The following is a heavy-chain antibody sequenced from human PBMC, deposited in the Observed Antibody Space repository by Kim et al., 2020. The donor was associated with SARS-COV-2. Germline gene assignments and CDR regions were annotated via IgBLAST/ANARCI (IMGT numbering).Heavy chain of an antibody. CDR1: GFTFSSYS. V-gene: IGHV3-48*02. Sequence: GGSLRLSCAASGFTFSSYSMNWVRQAPGKGLEWVSYISSSSSTIYYADSVKGRFTISRDNAKNSLYLQMNSLRDEDTAVYYCAMDGVDYYGSGSYQYYYYGMDVWGQGTTVTVSS. D-gene: IGHD3-10*01. CDR3: AMDGVDYYGSGSYQYYYYGMDV. CDR2: ISSSSSTI. J-gene: IGHJ6*02.